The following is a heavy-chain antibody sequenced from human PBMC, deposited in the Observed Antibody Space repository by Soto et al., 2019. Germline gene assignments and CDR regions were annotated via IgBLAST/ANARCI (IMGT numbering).Heavy chain of an antibody. D-gene: IGHD3-16*01. CDR2: ISPYTGNT. J-gene: IGHJ6*02. Sequence: QVQLVQSGDEVKKPGASVKVSCKASGYIFVNYGIAWVRQAPGQGLEWMGWISPYTGNTHSATQVQGRLTMTTDTSTSTAYMDLGSLTSDATAVYYCVMVDNYVTPTPQDVWGQGTPVTVSS. CDR3: VMVDNYVTPTPQDV. V-gene: IGHV1-18*01. CDR1: GYIFVNYG.